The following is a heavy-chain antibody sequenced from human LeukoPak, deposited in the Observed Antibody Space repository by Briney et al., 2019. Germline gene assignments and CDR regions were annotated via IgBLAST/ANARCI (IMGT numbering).Heavy chain of an antibody. CDR1: GYTFTSNY. CDR3: ARGQWEDGGNWFDP. V-gene: IGHV1-46*01. CDR2: ISPSGGST. J-gene: IGHJ5*02. D-gene: IGHD1-26*01. Sequence: ASVKDSCKAFGYTFTSNYMHWVRQAPGQGPEWMGVISPSGGSTTYAQKFQGRVTMTRNTSISTAYMELSSLRSEDTAVYYCARGQWEDGGNWFDPWGQGTLVTVSS.